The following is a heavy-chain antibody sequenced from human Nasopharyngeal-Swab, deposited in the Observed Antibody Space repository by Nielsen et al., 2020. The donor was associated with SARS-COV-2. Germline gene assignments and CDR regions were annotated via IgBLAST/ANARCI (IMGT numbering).Heavy chain of an antibody. CDR2: INPGGGST. V-gene: IGHV1-46*01. D-gene: IGHD3-16*01. Sequence: ASVKVSCKASGYIFTSFYMLWVRQATGQGLEWMGKINPGGGSTSYEQKFQVRVTMTRDTSTSTVYMELSSLRSEDTAVYYCARTGGGMDVWGQGTTVTVSS. CDR1: GYIFTSFY. J-gene: IGHJ6*02. CDR3: ARTGGGMDV.